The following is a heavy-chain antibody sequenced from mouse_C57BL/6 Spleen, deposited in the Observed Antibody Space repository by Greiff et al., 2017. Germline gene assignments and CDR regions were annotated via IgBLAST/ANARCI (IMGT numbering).Heavy chain of an antibody. CDR2: INYDGRST. CDR3: ARVLLRYFDV. D-gene: IGHD1-1*01. V-gene: IGHV5-16*01. CDR1: GFTFSDYY. Sequence: EVMLVESEGGLVQPGSSMKLSCTASGFTFSDYYMAWVRQVPEKGLEWVANINYDGRSTYYLDSLKSRFIISRDNAKNILYLQMSSLKSEDTATYYCARVLLRYFDVWGTGTTVTVSS. J-gene: IGHJ1*03.